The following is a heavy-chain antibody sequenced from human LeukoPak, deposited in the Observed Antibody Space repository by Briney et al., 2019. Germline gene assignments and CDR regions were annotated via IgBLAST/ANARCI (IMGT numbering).Heavy chain of an antibody. V-gene: IGHV3-7*03. Sequence: GGSLRLSCAASGFTFSSYGMHWVRQAPGKGLEWVANIKQDGSEKYYVDSVKGRFTISRDNAKNSLYLQMNSLRAEDTAVYYCARDHSNIAVSPSYYFDYWGQGTLVTVSS. D-gene: IGHD6-19*01. CDR3: ARDHSNIAVSPSYYFDY. CDR1: GFTFSSYG. CDR2: IKQDGSEK. J-gene: IGHJ4*02.